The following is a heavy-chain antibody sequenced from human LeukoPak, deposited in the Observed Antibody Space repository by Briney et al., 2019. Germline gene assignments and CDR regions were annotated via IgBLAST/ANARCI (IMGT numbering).Heavy chain of an antibody. CDR2: ISAYNGNT. J-gene: IGHJ4*02. CDR1: GYTFTSYG. CDR3: ARDRAEYSSSSRGYFDY. D-gene: IGHD6-6*01. Sequence: ASVKVSCKASGYTFTSYGISWVRQAPGQGLEGMGWISAYNGNTNYAQKLQGRVTMTTDTSTSTAYMELRSLRSDDTAVYYCARDRAEYSSSSRGYFDYWGREPWSPSPQ. V-gene: IGHV1-18*01.